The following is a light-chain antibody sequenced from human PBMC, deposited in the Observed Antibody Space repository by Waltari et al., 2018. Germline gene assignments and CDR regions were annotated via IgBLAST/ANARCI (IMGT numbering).Light chain of an antibody. CDR2: DVN. CDR1: RNVVGGYNY. CDR3: SSYTGRSTMV. V-gene: IGLV2-14*03. Sequence: QSALTQPAPVSGSLVQSITTSRTGTRNVVGGYNYVSWYQQHPGKAPKLIISDVNYRPSGVSNRFSGSKSGNTASLTISGLQAEDESNYYCSSYTGRSTMVFGGGTKLTVL. J-gene: IGLJ2*01.